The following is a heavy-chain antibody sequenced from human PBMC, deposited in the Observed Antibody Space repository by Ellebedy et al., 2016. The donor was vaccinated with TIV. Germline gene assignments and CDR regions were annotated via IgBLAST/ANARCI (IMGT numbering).Heavy chain of an antibody. CDR2: IYSGGST. CDR1: GFTVSSNY. D-gene: IGHD6-13*01. V-gene: IGHV3-53*01. Sequence: GGSLRLSCAASGFTVSSNYMSWVRQAPGKGLEWVSVIYSGGSTYYADSVKGRFTISRDNSKNTLYLQMNSLRAEDTAVYYCARMARGGIAAAHFDYWGQGTLVTVSS. J-gene: IGHJ4*02. CDR3: ARMARGGIAAAHFDY.